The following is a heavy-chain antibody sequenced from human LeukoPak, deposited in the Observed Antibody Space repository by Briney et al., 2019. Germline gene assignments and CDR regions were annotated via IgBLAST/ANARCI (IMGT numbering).Heavy chain of an antibody. V-gene: IGHV1-18*01. CDR2: ISAYNGNT. J-gene: IGHJ6*02. CDR1: GYTFTSYG. D-gene: IGHD2-15*01. Sequence: ASVTVSCKASGYTFTSYGISWVRQAPGQGLEWMGWISAYNGNTNYAQKLQGRVTMTTDTSTSTAYMELRSLRSDDTAAYYCARDGDCSGGSCYWRYYYYGMDVWGQGTTVTVSS. CDR3: ARDGDCSGGSCYWRYYYYGMDV.